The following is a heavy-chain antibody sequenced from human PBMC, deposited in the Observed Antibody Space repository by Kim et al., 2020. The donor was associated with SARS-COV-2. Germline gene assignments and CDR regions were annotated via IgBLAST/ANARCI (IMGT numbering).Heavy chain of an antibody. CDR1: GVSISSSSYY. CDR3: ARLWFGDLKFDP. Sequence: SETLSLTCTVSGVSISSSSYYWGWIRQPPGKGLEWIGSIYYSGSTYYNPSLKSRVTISVDTSKKQFSVKLSSVTAADTAVYYCARLWFGDLKFDPWGQGILVTVSS. V-gene: IGHV4-39*01. D-gene: IGHD3-10*01. J-gene: IGHJ5*02. CDR2: IYYSGST.